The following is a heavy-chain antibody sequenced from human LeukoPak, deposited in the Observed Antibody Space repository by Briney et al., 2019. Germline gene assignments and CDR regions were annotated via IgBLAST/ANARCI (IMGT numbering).Heavy chain of an antibody. V-gene: IGHV3-48*01. CDR2: IDTSSTTM. CDR1: GLTFSKYS. D-gene: IGHD6-19*01. J-gene: IGHJ6*02. Sequence: GGSLRLSCAASGLTFSKYSMTWVRQAPGKGLEWVSFIDTSSTTMYYTDSVKGRFTISRDNSKNTLYLQMNSLRAEDTAVYYCAKVYRIAVAGTHDGMDVWGQGTTVTVSS. CDR3: AKVYRIAVAGTHDGMDV.